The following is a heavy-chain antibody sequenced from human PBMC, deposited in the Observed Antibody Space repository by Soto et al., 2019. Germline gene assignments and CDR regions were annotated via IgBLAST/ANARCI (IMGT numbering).Heavy chain of an antibody. J-gene: IGHJ4*02. CDR2: ISGSGGST. V-gene: IGHV3-23*01. CDR3: AKAPLFKYCSGGSCYPTPRPFDY. D-gene: IGHD2-15*01. CDR1: GFTFSSYA. Sequence: PGGSLRLSCAASGFTFSSYAMSWVRQAPGKGLEWVSAISGSGGSTYYADSVKGRFTISRDNSKNTLYLQMNSLRAEDTAVYYCAKAPLFKYCSGGSCYPTPRPFDYWGQGTLVTVSS.